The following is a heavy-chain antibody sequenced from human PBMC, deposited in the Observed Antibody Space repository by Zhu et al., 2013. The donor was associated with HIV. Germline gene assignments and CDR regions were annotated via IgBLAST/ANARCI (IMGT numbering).Heavy chain of an antibody. CDR1: GYTFTSYG. V-gene: IGHV1-18*01. CDR2: ISAYNGNT. Sequence: QVQLVQSGAEVKKPGASVKVSCKASGYTFTSYGISWVRQAPGQGLEWMGWISAYNGNTNYEQKLQGRVTMTTDTSTSTAYMELRSLRSDDTAVYYCARTTITGTAGYYYYGMGVWGQGTTVTVSS. D-gene: IGHD1-7*01. J-gene: IGHJ6*02. CDR3: ARTTITGTAGYYYYGMGV.